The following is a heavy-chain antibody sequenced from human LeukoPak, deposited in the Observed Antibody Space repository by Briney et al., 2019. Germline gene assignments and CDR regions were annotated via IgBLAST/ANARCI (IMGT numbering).Heavy chain of an antibody. D-gene: IGHD2-21*02. V-gene: IGHV3-33*08. CDR3: ARELRCGGDCQKYFYGMDV. CDR1: GFTFNTYA. Sequence: GGSLRLSCAASGFTFNTYAMHWVRQAPGKGLEWVALVWYDGRNTYYSESVKGRFTISRDNSKNTLYLQMNSLSGEDTAVYYCARELRCGGDCQKYFYGMDVWGQGTTVTVSS. J-gene: IGHJ6*02. CDR2: VWYDGRNT.